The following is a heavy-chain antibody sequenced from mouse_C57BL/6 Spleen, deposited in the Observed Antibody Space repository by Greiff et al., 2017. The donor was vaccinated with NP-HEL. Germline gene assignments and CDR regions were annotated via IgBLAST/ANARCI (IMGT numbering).Heavy chain of an antibody. CDR3: ARGMITTRYFDV. V-gene: IGHV1-69*01. CDR2: IDPSDSYT. D-gene: IGHD2-4*01. CDR1: GYTFTSYW. Sequence: QVQLQQPGAELVMPGASVKLSCKASGYTFTSYWMHWVKQRPGQGLEWIGEIDPSDSYTNYNQKFKGKSTLTVDKSSHTPYMQLSSLTSEDSAVYYCARGMITTRYFDVWGTGTTVTVSS. J-gene: IGHJ1*03.